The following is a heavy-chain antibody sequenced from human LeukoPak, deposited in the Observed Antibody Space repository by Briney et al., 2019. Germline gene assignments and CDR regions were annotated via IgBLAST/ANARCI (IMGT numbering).Heavy chain of an antibody. CDR1: GLTLISYG. D-gene: IGHD3-22*01. J-gene: IGHJ4*02. Sequence: GGSLRLACAAAGLTLISYGISWVRQAPGNGLGWASASSGSGGSTYYVDSVKGRFTISRDNSKNTLYLQMNSLRAEDTAVYYCAKDYYDSSGLIDYWGQGTLVTVSS. CDR3: AKDYYDSSGLIDY. CDR2: SSGSGGST. V-gene: IGHV3-23*01.